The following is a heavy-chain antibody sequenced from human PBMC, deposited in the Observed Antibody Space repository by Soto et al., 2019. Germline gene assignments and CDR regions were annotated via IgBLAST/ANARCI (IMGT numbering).Heavy chain of an antibody. CDR1: GYTFTSYD. Sequence: ASVKVSCKASGYTFTSYDINWVRQATGQGLEWMGWMNPNSGNTGYAQKFQGRVTMTRNTSISTAYMELSSLRSEDTAVYYCARGRYDFWSGYYEDGINYGMDVWGQGTTVTVSS. V-gene: IGHV1-8*01. D-gene: IGHD3-3*01. CDR2: MNPNSGNT. CDR3: ARGRYDFWSGYYEDGINYGMDV. J-gene: IGHJ6*02.